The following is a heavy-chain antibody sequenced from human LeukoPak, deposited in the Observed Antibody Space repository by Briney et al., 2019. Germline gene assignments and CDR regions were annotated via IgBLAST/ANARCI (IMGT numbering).Heavy chain of an antibody. V-gene: IGHV1-2*02. CDR2: INPNRGGT. CDR1: GYTFTGYY. Sequence: GSVKVSCKASGYTFTGYYIHWVRQPPGPGLEWMGWINPNRGGTNYAQKFQGRVTMTRDTSISTAYMELSRLRSDDTAVYYCARFDYYDSSGYPLDYWGQGTLVTVSS. CDR3: ARFDYYDSSGYPLDY. D-gene: IGHD3-22*01. J-gene: IGHJ4*02.